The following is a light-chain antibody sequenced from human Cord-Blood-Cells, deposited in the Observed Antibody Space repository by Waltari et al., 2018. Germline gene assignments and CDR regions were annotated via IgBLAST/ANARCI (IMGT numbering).Light chain of an antibody. CDR2: KDS. CDR1: ALPKQY. J-gene: IGLJ2*01. CDR3: QSADSHVV. Sequence: SYELTQPPSVSVSPGQTARITCSGDALPKQYAYWYQQKPGQAPVLVIYKDSERPSVIPERFSGSSSGTTVTLTISGVQAEDEADYYCQSADSHVVFGGGTKLTVL. V-gene: IGLV3-25*03.